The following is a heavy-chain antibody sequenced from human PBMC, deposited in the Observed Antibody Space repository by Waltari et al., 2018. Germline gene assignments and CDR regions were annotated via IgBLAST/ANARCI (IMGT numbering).Heavy chain of an antibody. CDR2: IIPILGIA. V-gene: IGHV1-69*02. CDR1: GDTFSSYT. D-gene: IGHD6-19*01. CDR3: ARGMGSGSFYYYYGMDV. J-gene: IGHJ6*02. Sequence: QVQLVQSGAEVKKPGSSVKVSCKASGDTFSSYTITWVRQAPGQGLEWMGRIIPILGIANFAQKFQGRVTITADKSASTAYMELSSLRSEDTAVYYCARGMGSGSFYYYYGMDVWGQGTTVTVSS.